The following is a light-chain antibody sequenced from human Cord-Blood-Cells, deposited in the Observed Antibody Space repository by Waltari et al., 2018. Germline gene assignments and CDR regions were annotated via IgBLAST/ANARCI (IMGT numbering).Light chain of an antibody. CDR3: QQYNSYSYT. J-gene: IGKJ2*01. V-gene: IGKV1-5*01. Sequence: DIQMTQSPSTLSASVGDRVTITCRASQIISSWLSWYQQKPGKAPKLLIYDASSLESGVPSRFSGSGSWTEFTLTIISLQPDDFATYYCQQYNSYSYTFGQGTKLEIK. CDR2: DAS. CDR1: QIISSW.